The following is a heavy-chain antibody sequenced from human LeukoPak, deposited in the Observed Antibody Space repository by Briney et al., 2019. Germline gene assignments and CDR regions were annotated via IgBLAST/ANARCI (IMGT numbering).Heavy chain of an antibody. V-gene: IGHV1-18*01. J-gene: IGHJ4*02. D-gene: IGHD1-26*01. CDR3: ARGVEGSSHVDYFDY. CDR1: DYIFTIYG. Sequence: ASVKVSCNTSDYIFTIYGITWVRQAPGQGLEWMGWISANTRNTNYAQKLQGGLTMTTDTSTSTAYMELRGLRPDDTAVYYCARGVEGSSHVDYFDYWGQGTLVTVSS. CDR2: ISANTRNT.